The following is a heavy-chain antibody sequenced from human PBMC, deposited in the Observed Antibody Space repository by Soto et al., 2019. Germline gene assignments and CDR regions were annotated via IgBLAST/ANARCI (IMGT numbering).Heavy chain of an antibody. CDR1: GYNFNDYF. CDR3: AAETGADTFDY. CDR2: IKPRSGET. J-gene: IGHJ4*02. Sequence: QVHLVQSGDEVGEPGASVKVSCKASGYNFNDYFMHWVRQAPGQGLEWMGWIKPRSGETKYEQKFHGRVTLTSDMSISTAYIEVTLVTSDDTAVYFCAAETGADTFDYWGQGTLVIVST. V-gene: IGHV1-2*02. D-gene: IGHD1-1*01.